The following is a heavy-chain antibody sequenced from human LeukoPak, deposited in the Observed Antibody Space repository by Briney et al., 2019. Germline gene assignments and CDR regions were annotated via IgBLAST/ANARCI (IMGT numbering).Heavy chain of an antibody. D-gene: IGHD1-1*01. J-gene: IGHJ4*02. Sequence: PSQTLSLTCTVSGGSISSGSYYWSWIRQPAGKGLEWIGRIYISGSTNYNPSLKSRVTMSVDTSKNQFSLKLNSVTAADTAVYYCARDRGTWNDDGFDYWGQGTLVTVSS. CDR3: ARDRGTWNDDGFDY. CDR1: GGSISSGSYY. CDR2: IYISGST. V-gene: IGHV4-61*02.